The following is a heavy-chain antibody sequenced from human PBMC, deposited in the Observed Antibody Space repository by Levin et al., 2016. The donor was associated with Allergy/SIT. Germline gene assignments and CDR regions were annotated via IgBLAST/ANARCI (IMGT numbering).Heavy chain of an antibody. CDR2: ISVYNGDT. D-gene: IGHD3-3*01. CDR3: ARDHRYSTPSGLSRALYYYTMDV. V-gene: IGHV1-18*01. Sequence: WVRQAPGQGLEWMGWISVYNGDTKYAQKLQGRLTMNTDTSTRAAYMELRNLRSDDTAVYYCARDHRYSTPSGLSRALYYYTMDVWGQGTTVTVSS. J-gene: IGHJ6*02.